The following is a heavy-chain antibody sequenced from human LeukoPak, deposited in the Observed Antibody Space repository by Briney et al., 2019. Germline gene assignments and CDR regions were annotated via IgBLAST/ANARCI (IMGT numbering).Heavy chain of an antibody. CDR1: XXTFXXYW. J-gene: IGHJ3*02. V-gene: IGHV3-74*01. CDR2: INSDGSST. CDR3: AXDYGDVNAFDI. D-gene: IGHD4-17*01. Sequence: XAXSXXTFXXYWMHWVRQAPGKGLVWVSRINSDGSSTSYADSVKGRFTISRDNAKNTLYLQMNSLRAEDTDVYYCAXDYGDVNAFDIWGQGTMVTVSS.